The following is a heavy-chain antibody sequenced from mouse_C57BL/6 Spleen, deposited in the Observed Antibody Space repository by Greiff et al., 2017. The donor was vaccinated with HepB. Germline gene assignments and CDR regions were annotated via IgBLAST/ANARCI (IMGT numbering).Heavy chain of an antibody. D-gene: IGHD3-1*01. J-gene: IGHJ3*01. V-gene: IGHV1-82*01. CDR2: IYPGDGDT. CDR3: AEGGSFAY. CDR1: GYAFSSSW. Sequence: LQESGPELVKPGASVKISCKASGYAFSSSWMNWVKQRPGKGLEWIGRIYPGDGDTNYNGKFKGKATLTADKSSSTAYMQLSSLTSEDSAVYFCAEGGSFAYWGQGTLVTVSA.